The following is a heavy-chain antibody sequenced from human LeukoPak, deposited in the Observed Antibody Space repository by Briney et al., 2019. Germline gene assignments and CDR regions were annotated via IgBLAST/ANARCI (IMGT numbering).Heavy chain of an antibody. Sequence: GGSLRLSCAASGFTFSGFSMSWVRQSPTKGLEWVANIKQGGSERYYVDSVKGRFTISRDNAKNSLSLQMNNLRVEDTAVYYCARAGSHWHYVYWGQGTVVTVSS. CDR3: ARAGSHWHYVY. CDR2: IKQGGSER. CDR1: GFTFSGFS. V-gene: IGHV3-7*01. J-gene: IGHJ4*02. D-gene: IGHD3-10*01.